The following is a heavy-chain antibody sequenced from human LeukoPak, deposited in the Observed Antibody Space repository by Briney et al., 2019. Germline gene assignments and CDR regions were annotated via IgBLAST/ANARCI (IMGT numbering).Heavy chain of an antibody. CDR3: ARDQTPYSARSKEFHDAFDI. D-gene: IGHD1-26*01. Sequence: ASVKVSCKVSGYTLTELSMHWVRQAPGKGLEWMGGFDPEDGETIYAQKFQGRVTMTEDTSTDTAYMELSSLRSEDTAVYYCARDQTPYSARSKEFHDAFDIWGQGTMVTVSS. CDR2: FDPEDGET. J-gene: IGHJ3*02. CDR1: GYTLTELS. V-gene: IGHV1-24*01.